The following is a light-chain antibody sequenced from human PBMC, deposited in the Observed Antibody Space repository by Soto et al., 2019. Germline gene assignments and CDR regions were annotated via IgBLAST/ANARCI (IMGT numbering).Light chain of an antibody. V-gene: IGLV1-40*01. CDR2: GDI. J-gene: IGLJ1*01. CDR3: QSYDSSLSGYV. CDR1: SSNIGAGYD. Sequence: QSVLTQPPSVSGAPGQRVTISCTGSSSNIGAGYDVHWYQQLPGTAPKLLIYGDINRPSGVSDRFSGSKSGTSASLAITGLQAEDEAEYYCQSYDSSLSGYVYVTGTNVTVL.